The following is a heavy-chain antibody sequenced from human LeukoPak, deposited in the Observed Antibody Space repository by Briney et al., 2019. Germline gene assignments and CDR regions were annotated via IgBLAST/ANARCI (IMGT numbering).Heavy chain of an antibody. CDR3: ARDIVGADYFDY. CDR1: GGSISSYF. D-gene: IGHD1-26*01. Sequence: SETLSLTCTVSGGSISSYFWSWIRQPAGKGLEWIGYIYYSGSTNYNPSLKSRVTISVDTSKNQFSLKLSSVTAADTAVYYCARDIVGADYFDYWGQGTLVTVSS. V-gene: IGHV4-59*01. J-gene: IGHJ4*02. CDR2: IYYSGST.